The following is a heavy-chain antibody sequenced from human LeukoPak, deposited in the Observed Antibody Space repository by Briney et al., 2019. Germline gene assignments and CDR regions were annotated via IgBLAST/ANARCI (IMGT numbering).Heavy chain of an antibody. Sequence: SETLSLTCAVYGGSFSGYYWSWIRQPPGKGLEWIGEINHSGSTNYNPSLKSRVTISVDTSKNQFSLKLSSVTAADTAVYYCARAKQLVPFIDYWGQGTLVTVSS. CDR1: GGSFSGYY. CDR3: ARAKQLVPFIDY. J-gene: IGHJ4*02. V-gene: IGHV4-34*01. CDR2: INHSGST. D-gene: IGHD6-13*01.